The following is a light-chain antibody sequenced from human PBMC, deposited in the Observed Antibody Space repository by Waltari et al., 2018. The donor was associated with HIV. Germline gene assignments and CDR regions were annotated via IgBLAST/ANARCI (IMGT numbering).Light chain of an antibody. CDR1: QDILHY. CDR3: QKYNSVGS. Sequence: DFQMTQSPSSLSAFVGARVTITCRARQDILHYVAWYQQKSGRVPQLLIHPASTLQSGAPSRFSGSTSATEFTLTINILQPDDVATYYCQKYNSVGSFGGGTKVEI. V-gene: IGKV1-27*01. CDR2: PAS. J-gene: IGKJ4*01.